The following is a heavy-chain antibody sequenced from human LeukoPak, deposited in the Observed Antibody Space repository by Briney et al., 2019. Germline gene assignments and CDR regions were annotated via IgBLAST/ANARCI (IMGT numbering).Heavy chain of an antibody. Sequence: GESLKISCKGSGYSFTSYWIGWVRQMPGKGLEWMGIIYPGDSDTRYSPSFQGQVTISADKSISTAYLQWSSLKASDTAMYYCARGSTYYYDSSGYKPIADAFDIWGQGTMVTVSS. J-gene: IGHJ3*02. CDR3: ARGSTYYYDSSGYKPIADAFDI. D-gene: IGHD3-22*01. CDR2: IYPGDSDT. CDR1: GYSFTSYW. V-gene: IGHV5-51*01.